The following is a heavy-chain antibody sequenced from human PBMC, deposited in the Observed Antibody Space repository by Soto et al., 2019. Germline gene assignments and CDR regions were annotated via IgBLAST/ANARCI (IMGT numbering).Heavy chain of an antibody. CDR3: AKARRTGSGRYRLFYYGMDV. Sequence: GGSLRLSCAASGFTFDDYAMHWVRQAPGKGLEWVSLISWDGGSTYYADSVKGRFTITRDNSKTSLYLQMNSLRAEDTALYYYAKARRTGSGRYRLFYYGMDVWGQGTTVTVSS. CDR2: ISWDGGST. CDR1: GFTFDDYA. D-gene: IGHD3-10*01. J-gene: IGHJ6*02. V-gene: IGHV3-43D*03.